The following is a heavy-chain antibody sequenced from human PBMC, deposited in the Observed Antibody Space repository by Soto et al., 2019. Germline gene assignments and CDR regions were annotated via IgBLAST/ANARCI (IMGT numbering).Heavy chain of an antibody. J-gene: IGHJ6*02. V-gene: IGHV4-4*07. CDR2: IYTSGST. CDR1: GGSISSYY. D-gene: IGHD3-3*01. CDR3: ARDPGVTIFGVVTKGVGRYGMNV. Sequence: SETLSLTCTVSGGSISSYYWSWIRQPAGKGLEWIGRIYTSGSTNYNPSLKSRVTMSVDTSKNQFSLKLSSVTAADTAVYYCARDPGVTIFGVVTKGVGRYGMNVWGQGTTVTVSS.